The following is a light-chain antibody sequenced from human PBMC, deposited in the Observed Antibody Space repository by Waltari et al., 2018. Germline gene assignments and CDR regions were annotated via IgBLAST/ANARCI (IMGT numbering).Light chain of an antibody. Sequence: QSVLTQPPSASGTPGQRVTISCSGSSSNIGSNFVYWYQQLPGTAPKLLIYRNDQRPSGVPDRFSGSKSGTSVSLAISGLRSEDEADYYCAAWDGSLTGPVFGGGTKLTVL. J-gene: IGLJ3*02. CDR1: SSNIGSNF. V-gene: IGLV1-47*01. CDR2: RND. CDR3: AAWDGSLTGPV.